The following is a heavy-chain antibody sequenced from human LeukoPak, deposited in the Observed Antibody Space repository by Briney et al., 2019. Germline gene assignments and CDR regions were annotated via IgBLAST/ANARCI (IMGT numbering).Heavy chain of an antibody. V-gene: IGHV3-21*01. CDR1: GFTFSSYS. D-gene: IGHD3-22*01. J-gene: IGHJ4*02. CDR3: ARDVLYYYDSSGYYFDY. Sequence: GGSLRLSCAASGFTFSSYSMNWVRQAPGKGLEWVSSISSSSSYIYYADSVKGRFTISRDNAKNSLYLQMNSLRAEDTAVYYCARDVLYYYDSSGYYFDYWGQGTLVTVSS. CDR2: ISSSSSYI.